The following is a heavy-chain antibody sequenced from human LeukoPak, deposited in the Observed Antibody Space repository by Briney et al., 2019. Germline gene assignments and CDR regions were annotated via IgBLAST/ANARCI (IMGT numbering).Heavy chain of an antibody. CDR1: GGSISSGSYY. Sequence: PSETLSLTCTVSGGSISSGSYYWSWLRQPAGKGLEWIGRIYTSGSTNYNPSLKSRVTISVDTSKNQFSLKLSSVTAADTAVYYCAGPLNWFDPWGQGTLVTVSS. V-gene: IGHV4-61*02. CDR3: AGPLNWFDP. J-gene: IGHJ5*02. CDR2: IYTSGST.